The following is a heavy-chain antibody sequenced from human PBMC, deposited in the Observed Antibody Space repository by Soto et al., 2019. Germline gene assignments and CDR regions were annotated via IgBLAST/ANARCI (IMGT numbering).Heavy chain of an antibody. CDR2: SHHSGST. V-gene: IGHV4-34*01. CDR1: GGSFSVYY. CDR3: AKSIPTIVVVVPSNGMDV. D-gene: IGHD2-15*01. Sequence: PSETLSLTCAVYGGSFSVYYWSWIRQLPGKGLGWSGESHHSGSTTYNSSLKSRVTIPVDTSKNQFSLKLSSVTAADTAVYYCAKSIPTIVVVVPSNGMDVWGQGTTVTVSS. J-gene: IGHJ6*02.